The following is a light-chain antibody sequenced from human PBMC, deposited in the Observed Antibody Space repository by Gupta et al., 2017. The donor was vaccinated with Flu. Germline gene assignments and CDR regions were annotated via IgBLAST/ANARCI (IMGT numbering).Light chain of an antibody. J-gene: IGLJ2*01. CDR1: NIDDGSYTL. CDR3: CSYVDNNTPV. Sequence: QSALTQPASVSGSPGQSIPLSCTGTNIDDGSYTLVSWYQKHPDKVPKLIIYEANKRPSGVSIRFSASKSGNTASQTISGLQAEDEADYYGCSYVDNNTPVFCGGTKLTVL. CDR2: EAN. V-gene: IGLV2-23*01.